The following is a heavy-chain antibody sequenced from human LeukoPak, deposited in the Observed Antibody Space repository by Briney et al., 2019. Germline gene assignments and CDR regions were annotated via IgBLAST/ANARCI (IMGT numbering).Heavy chain of an antibody. D-gene: IGHD4-11*01. CDR3: AREYDSRARFNS. Sequence: GGSLRLSCAGSGDSFISHTMIWVRQAPGKGLEWISYIGYSGSPIYYADSVKGRFGISRDDAKTSLYLHMNSLRAEDTAFYYCAREYDSRARFNSWGQGILVTVSS. J-gene: IGHJ4*02. CDR1: GDSFISHT. V-gene: IGHV3-48*01. CDR2: IGYSGSPI.